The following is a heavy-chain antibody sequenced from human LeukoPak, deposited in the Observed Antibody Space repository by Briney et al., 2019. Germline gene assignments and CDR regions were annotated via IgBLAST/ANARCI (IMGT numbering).Heavy chain of an antibody. CDR1: GYTFSGYG. Sequence: ASLKVSCNASGYTFSGYGITWVRQAPGQGLEWMVWISGYNGNTDYAQKYQDRVTMTTDTSTSTAYMELRSLTSDDTAVYYCARGDDTTGYYWRVDVWGQGTPVTVSS. J-gene: IGHJ6*02. D-gene: IGHD3-22*01. V-gene: IGHV1-18*01. CDR3: ARGDDTTGYYWRVDV. CDR2: ISGYNGNT.